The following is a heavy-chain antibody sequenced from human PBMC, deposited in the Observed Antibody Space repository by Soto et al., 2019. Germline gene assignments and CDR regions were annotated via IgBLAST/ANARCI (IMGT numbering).Heavy chain of an antibody. V-gene: IGHV3-21*01. D-gene: IGHD1-26*01. J-gene: IGHJ5*02. Sequence: ELQLVESGGRLVRPGGSLRLSCTASGFAFSRFNMNWVRQAPGKGLEWDSSIFTRSSQIYYANSVKGRFTISRDDAKKSLFLQMNSLSVEDTAVYYCARDLLAGQQLVLPWCHTWGQGTLVTVSS. CDR3: ARDLLAGQQLVLPWCHT. CDR2: IFTRSSQI. CDR1: GFAFSRFN.